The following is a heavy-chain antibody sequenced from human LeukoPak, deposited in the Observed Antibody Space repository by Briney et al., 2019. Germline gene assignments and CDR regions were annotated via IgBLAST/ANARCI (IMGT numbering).Heavy chain of an antibody. V-gene: IGHV4-39*01. CDR1: GGSISRRSYY. CDR3: ARHFDGYLRYFDY. Sequence: SETLSLTCTVSGGSISRRSYYWGWIRQPPGKGLEWIGSIYYSGSTYYNPSLKSRVTISVDTSKNQFSLKLTSVTAADTAVYYCARHFDGYLRYFDYWGQGALVTASS. CDR2: IYYSGST. D-gene: IGHD5-24*01. J-gene: IGHJ4*02.